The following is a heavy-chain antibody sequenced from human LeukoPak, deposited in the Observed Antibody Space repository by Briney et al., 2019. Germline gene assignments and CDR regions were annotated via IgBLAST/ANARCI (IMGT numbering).Heavy chain of an antibody. D-gene: IGHD2-2*01. CDR2: ISSSSSTI. V-gene: IGHV3-48*01. Sequence: PGGSLRLSCKASGLTFSSYWMSGVRQAPGKGLKWVSYISSSSSTIYYADSVKGRFTISRDNAKNSLYLQMNSLRAEDTAVYYCAREDGDIVVVPAAFDYWGQGTLVTVSS. CDR1: GLTFSSYW. CDR3: AREDGDIVVVPAAFDY. J-gene: IGHJ4*02.